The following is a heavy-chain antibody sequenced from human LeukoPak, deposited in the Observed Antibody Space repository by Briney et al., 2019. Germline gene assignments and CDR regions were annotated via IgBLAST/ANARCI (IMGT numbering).Heavy chain of an antibody. Sequence: SETLSLTCTVSGGSISGYSWSWIRQPPGKGLEWIGYTHYSGSSNYNPSLKSRVTISVDTSKNQFSLKVSSVTAADTAVYYCARCGRNNRGYSYMEDWGKGTTVTVSS. CDR2: THYSGSS. J-gene: IGHJ6*03. V-gene: IGHV4-59*01. D-gene: IGHD2/OR15-2a*01. CDR3: ARCGRNNRGYSYMED. CDR1: GGSISGYS.